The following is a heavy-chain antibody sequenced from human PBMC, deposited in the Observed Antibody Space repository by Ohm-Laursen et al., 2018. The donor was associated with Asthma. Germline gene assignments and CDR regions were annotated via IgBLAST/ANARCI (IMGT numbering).Heavy chain of an antibody. V-gene: IGHV3-30-3*01. D-gene: IGHD3-16*01. Sequence: SLRLSCSASGFTFRSYAMHWVRQAPGKGLEWVAVGGSYYDGGLKYYADSVRGRFTISRDNAKNSLYLQMNNLRAEDAAIYYCAREWGGMDVRGQGTTVTVSS. CDR2: GGSYYDGGLK. CDR3: AREWGGMDV. CDR1: GFTFRSYA. J-gene: IGHJ6*02.